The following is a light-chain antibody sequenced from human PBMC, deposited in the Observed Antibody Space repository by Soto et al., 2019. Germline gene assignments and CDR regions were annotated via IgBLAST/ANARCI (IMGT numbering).Light chain of an antibody. CDR3: CSYAGSSTV. CDR2: EGS. CDR1: SSDVGSYNL. Sequence: QSALTQPASVSGSPGQSITISCTGTSSDVGSYNLVSWYQQHPGKVPKFMIYEGSKRPSGVSNRFSGSKSGNTASLTISGLQAEDEADYYCCSYAGSSTVFGGGTKLTVL. V-gene: IGLV2-23*01. J-gene: IGLJ2*01.